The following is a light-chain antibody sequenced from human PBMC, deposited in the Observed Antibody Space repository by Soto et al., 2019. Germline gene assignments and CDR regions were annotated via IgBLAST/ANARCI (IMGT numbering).Light chain of an antibody. Sequence: DIQMTQSPSSLSASVGDRVTITCRASQSISSYLNWYQQKPGKAPKLLIYAASSLQSGVPSRFSGSGSGTDFTLTITSLEPEDFAVSFCHQRYNWPRVTFGQGTRLEIK. CDR3: HQRYNWPRVT. J-gene: IGKJ5*01. CDR2: AAS. CDR1: QSISSY. V-gene: IGKV1-39*01.